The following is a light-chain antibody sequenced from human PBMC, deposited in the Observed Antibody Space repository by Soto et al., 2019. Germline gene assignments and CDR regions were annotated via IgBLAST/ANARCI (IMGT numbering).Light chain of an antibody. J-gene: IGLJ1*01. CDR2: EVT. CDR1: SSDVGGYNF. CDR3: HSYTTSSTHV. V-gene: IGLV2-14*01. Sequence: QSVLTQPASVSGSPGQSITISCTGTSSDVGGYNFVSWYQQPPGKAPKLLIYEVTYRPSGVSNRFSGSKSGNTASLTISGLQAEDEGDYHCHSYTTSSTHVFGTGTKLTVL.